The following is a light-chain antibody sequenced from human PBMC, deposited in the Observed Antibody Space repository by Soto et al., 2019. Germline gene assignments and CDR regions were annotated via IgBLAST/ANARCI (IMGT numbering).Light chain of an antibody. CDR3: FSFTTTSTHV. V-gene: IGLV2-14*01. CDR1: RSDVGAYNY. J-gene: IGLJ1*01. Sequence: QSVLTQPASVSGSPGQSIAISCTGTRSDVGAYNYVSWYQQHPGKAPKLMISEVTNRPSGVSDRFSGSKSGKTASLTISGLQAEDEADYFCFSFTTTSTHVFGTGTKVTVL. CDR2: EVT.